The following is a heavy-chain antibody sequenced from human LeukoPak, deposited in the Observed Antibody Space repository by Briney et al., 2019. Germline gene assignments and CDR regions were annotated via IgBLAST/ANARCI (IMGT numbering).Heavy chain of an antibody. J-gene: IGHJ6*02. V-gene: IGHV1-2*02. CDR1: GYTFTGYY. Sequence: GASVKVSCKASGYTFTGYYIHWVRQAPGQGLEWMGWINPNSGGINYAQKFQGRVTMTRDTSISTAHMELSRLRSDDTAVYYCARDISPTLRLGGDYYYYGMDVWGQGTTVTVSS. CDR2: INPNSGGI. D-gene: IGHD3-16*01. CDR3: ARDISPTLRLGGDYYYYGMDV.